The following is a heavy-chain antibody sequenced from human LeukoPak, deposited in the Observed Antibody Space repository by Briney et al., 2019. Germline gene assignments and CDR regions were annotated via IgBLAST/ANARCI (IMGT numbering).Heavy chain of an antibody. D-gene: IGHD3-22*01. Sequence: GGSLRLSCAASGFTFSDYGMHWVRQAPGKGLEWVAVIAYDGRNKYYADSVKGRFTISRDNSKNTLYLQMNSLRAEDTAVYYCARGSGSGYPDYFDYWGQGTLVTVSS. CDR1: GFTFSDYG. CDR2: IAYDGRNK. CDR3: ARGSGSGYPDYFDY. V-gene: IGHV3-30*03. J-gene: IGHJ4*02.